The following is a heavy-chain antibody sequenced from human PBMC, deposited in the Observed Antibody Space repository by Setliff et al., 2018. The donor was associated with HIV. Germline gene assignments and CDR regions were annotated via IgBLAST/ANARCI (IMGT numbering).Heavy chain of an antibody. CDR1: GYTFTSYY. Sequence: ASVKVSCKASGYTFTSYYMHWVRQAPGQGLEWMGIINPSGGGTTYTKNFQGRVTMTTDTSTSTAYMELRSLRSDDTAVYYCARDPAFRRYYDILTGYSPSWFDPWGQGTLVTVSS. V-gene: IGHV1-46*01. CDR2: INPSGGGT. CDR3: ARDPAFRRYYDILTGYSPSWFDP. J-gene: IGHJ5*02. D-gene: IGHD3-9*01.